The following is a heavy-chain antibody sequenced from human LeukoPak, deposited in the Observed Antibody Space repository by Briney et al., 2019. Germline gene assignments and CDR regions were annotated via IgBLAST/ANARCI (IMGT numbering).Heavy chain of an antibody. D-gene: IGHD2-21*02. V-gene: IGHV3-74*01. CDR2: INPDGSTT. J-gene: IGHJ4*02. CDR3: ARGVGGDRDY. Sequence: GGSLGLSCAASGFTFSSSWMHWVRQTPGKGLVWVSRINPDGSTTSHADSVKGRFTLSRDNAKNTVYLQMNSLRAEDTAVYYCARGVGGDRDYWGQGTLVTVSS. CDR1: GFTFSSSW.